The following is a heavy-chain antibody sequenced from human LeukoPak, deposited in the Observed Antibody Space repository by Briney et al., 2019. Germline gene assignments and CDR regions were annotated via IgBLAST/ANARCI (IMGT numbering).Heavy chain of an antibody. CDR1: GFTFSTYS. Sequence: GGSLRLSCAASGFTFSTYSMNWVRQAPGKGLEWVGRIKTKTGGGATDYAALVKGRFTISRDDSKKTLYLQMSSLKTEDTAVYYCTTDLSSRNVETSFIRENAFDIWGQGTMVTVSS. D-gene: IGHD3-16*02. J-gene: IGHJ3*02. CDR3: TTDLSSRNVETSFIRENAFDI. CDR2: IKTKTGGGAT. V-gene: IGHV3-15*01.